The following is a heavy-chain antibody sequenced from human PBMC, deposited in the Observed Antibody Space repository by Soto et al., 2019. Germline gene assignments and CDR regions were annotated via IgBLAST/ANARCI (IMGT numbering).Heavy chain of an antibody. CDR3: ARPDDSSGYCFDY. J-gene: IGHJ4*01. CDR2: INHSGST. Sequence: SVTLSLTCAVYGGSFSGYYWSWIRQPPGKGLEWIGEINHSGSTNYNPSLKSRVTISVDTSKNQFSLKLSSVTAADTAVYYCARPDDSSGYCFDYWGHGTLVTVSS. V-gene: IGHV4-34*01. CDR1: GGSFSGYY. D-gene: IGHD3-22*01.